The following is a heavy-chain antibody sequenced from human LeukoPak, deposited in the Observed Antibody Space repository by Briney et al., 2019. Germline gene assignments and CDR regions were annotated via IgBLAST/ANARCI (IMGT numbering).Heavy chain of an antibody. J-gene: IGHJ4*02. Sequence: GGSLRLSCAASGFTFSSYWMHWVRQAPGKGLVWVSRINSDGSSTSYADSVKGRFTISRDNAKNSLYLQMNSLRAEDTALYYCAKDMSRLGELSLSDYWGQGTLVTVSS. CDR2: INSDGSST. CDR3: AKDMSRLGELSLSDY. CDR1: GFTFSSYW. D-gene: IGHD3-16*02. V-gene: IGHV3-74*01.